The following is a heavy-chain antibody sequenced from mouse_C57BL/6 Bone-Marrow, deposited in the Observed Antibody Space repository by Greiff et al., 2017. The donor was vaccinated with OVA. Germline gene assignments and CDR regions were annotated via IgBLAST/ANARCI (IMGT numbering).Heavy chain of an antibody. CDR3: ARLYYYALYYFDY. CDR2: IYPRSGNT. D-gene: IGHD1-1*01. CDR1: GYTFTSYG. Sequence: QVQLQQSGAELARPGASVKLSCKASGYTFTSYGISWVNQRTGQGLEWIGEIYPRSGNTYYNEKFKGKATLTADKSSSTAYMELRSLTSEDSAVYFCARLYYYALYYFDYWGQGTTLTVSS. V-gene: IGHV1-81*01. J-gene: IGHJ2*01.